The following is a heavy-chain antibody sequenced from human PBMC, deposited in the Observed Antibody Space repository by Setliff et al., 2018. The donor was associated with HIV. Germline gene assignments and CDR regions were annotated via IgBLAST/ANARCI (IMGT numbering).Heavy chain of an antibody. CDR2: INHSGST. J-gene: IGHJ4*02. Sequence: SETLSLTCAVYGGSFISYYWTWIRQPPGKGLEWIGEINHSGSTNYNPSLKSRVTISVDTSRNQFSLKLSSVTAADTAVYYCARFVFGSGYYFDYWGQGTLVTVSS. V-gene: IGHV4-34*01. CDR3: ARFVFGSGYYFDY. D-gene: IGHD3-22*01. CDR1: GGSFISYY.